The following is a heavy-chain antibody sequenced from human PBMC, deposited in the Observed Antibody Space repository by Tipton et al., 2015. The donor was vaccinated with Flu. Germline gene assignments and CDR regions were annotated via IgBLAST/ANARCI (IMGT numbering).Heavy chain of an antibody. CDR3: ARLPRHYGDYPLDY. D-gene: IGHD4-17*01. CDR1: GEALGTHY. Sequence: GEALGTHYWTWFRQPAGERLEWIGRIFATGTAIYNPSLRSRVTMSVDTSTNQFSLNLTPVTAADTAVYYCARLPRHYGDYPLDYWGPGIMVTVSS. J-gene: IGHJ4*01. CDR2: IFATGTA. V-gene: IGHV4-4*07.